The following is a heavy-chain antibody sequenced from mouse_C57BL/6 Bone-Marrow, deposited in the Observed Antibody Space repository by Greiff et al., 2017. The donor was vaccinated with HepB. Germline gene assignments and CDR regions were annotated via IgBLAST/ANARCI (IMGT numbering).Heavy chain of an antibody. CDR2: ISSGGSYT. Sequence: DVQLVESGGDLVKPGGSLKLSCAASGFTFSSYGMSWVRQTPDKRLEWVATISSGGSYTYYPDSVKGRFTISRDNAKDTLYLQMSSLESEDTAMYYCAKHDHWYFDVWGTGTTVTVSS. V-gene: IGHV5-6*01. J-gene: IGHJ1*03. CDR1: GFTFSSYG. CDR3: AKHDHWYFDV.